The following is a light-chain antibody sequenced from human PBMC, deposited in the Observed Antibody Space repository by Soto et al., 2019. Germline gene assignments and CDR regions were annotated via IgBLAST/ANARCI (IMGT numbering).Light chain of an antibody. Sequence: EIVMTQSPATLSVSPGDGATLSCRASQSVDSNLAWYQQKPGQTPRLLIYGASTRPTGIPARFSGSGSGTKFTLTIISLQSEDSAVYYCQQYNDWTLTFGGGTRWIS. CDR1: QSVDSN. CDR2: GAS. V-gene: IGKV3D-15*01. CDR3: QQYNDWTLT. J-gene: IGKJ4*01.